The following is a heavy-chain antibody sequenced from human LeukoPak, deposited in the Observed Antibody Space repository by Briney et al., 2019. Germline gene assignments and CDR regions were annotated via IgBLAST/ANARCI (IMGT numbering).Heavy chain of an antibody. CDR3: AREEGNWGDALDI. D-gene: IGHD7-27*01. J-gene: IGHJ3*02. CDR1: GYTFTGYY. Sequence: ASVKVSCKASGYTFTGYYMHWVRQAPGQGLEWMGWINPNSGGTNYAQKFQGRVTMTRDTSISTAYMELRSLRSDDTAVYYCAREEGNWGDALDIWGQGTMVTVPS. CDR2: INPNSGGT. V-gene: IGHV1-2*02.